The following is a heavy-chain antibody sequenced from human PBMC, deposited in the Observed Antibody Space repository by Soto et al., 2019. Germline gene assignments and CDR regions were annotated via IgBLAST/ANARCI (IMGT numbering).Heavy chain of an antibody. D-gene: IGHD4-17*01. CDR3: ARVHGDYGRYFDY. Sequence: QLQLQESGSGLVKPSQTLSLTCAVSGGSISSSVYSWSWIRQPLGKGLEWVGYIYHSGNTYYNPSLKSRFNISADRSKNQFSLKLSSVTAADTAVYFCARVHGDYGRYFDYWGQGTLVTVSS. CDR2: IYHSGNT. V-gene: IGHV4-30-2*01. J-gene: IGHJ4*02. CDR1: GGSISSSVYS.